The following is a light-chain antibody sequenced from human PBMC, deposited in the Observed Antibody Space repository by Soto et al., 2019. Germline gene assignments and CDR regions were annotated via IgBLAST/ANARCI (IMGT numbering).Light chain of an antibody. CDR1: QSITNW. V-gene: IGKV1-5*03. Sequence: DIQMTQSPSTLSASVGDRVTIACRASQSITNWLAWYQQKPGKAPKLLIYKASSLESGVPSRFSGSGSGTEFTLTINSLQPDDFATYYCQQYYRYYTFGQGTKLEIK. CDR2: KAS. J-gene: IGKJ2*01. CDR3: QQYYRYYT.